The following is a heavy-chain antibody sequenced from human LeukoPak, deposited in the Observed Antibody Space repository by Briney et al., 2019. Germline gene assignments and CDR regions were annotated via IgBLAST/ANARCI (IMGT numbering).Heavy chain of an antibody. D-gene: IGHD4-11*01. CDR2: IYYSGST. J-gene: IGHJ6*03. CDR1: GGSISSYY. V-gene: IGHV4-59*08. Sequence: SETLSLTCTVSGGSISSYYWSWIRQPPGKGLEWIGYIYYSGSTNYNPSLKSRVIISVDTSKNQFSLRLSSVTAADTAVYYCARLQYFDMDVWGKGTTVTVSS. CDR3: ARLQYFDMDV.